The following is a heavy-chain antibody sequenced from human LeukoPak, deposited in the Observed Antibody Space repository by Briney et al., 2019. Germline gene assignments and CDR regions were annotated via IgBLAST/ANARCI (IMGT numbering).Heavy chain of an antibody. Sequence: PGGSLRLSCAASGFTLSSYAMSWVRQAPGKGLEWVSAISGSGGSTYYADSVKGRFTISRDNSKNTLYLQMNSLRAEDTAVYYCAADYYDSSGHHFDYWGQGTLDTVSS. J-gene: IGHJ4*02. CDR2: ISGSGGST. V-gene: IGHV3-23*01. CDR3: AADYYDSSGHHFDY. CDR1: GFTLSSYA. D-gene: IGHD3-22*01.